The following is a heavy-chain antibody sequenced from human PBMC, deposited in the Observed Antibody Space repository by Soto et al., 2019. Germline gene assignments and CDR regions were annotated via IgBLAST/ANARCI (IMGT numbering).Heavy chain of an antibody. V-gene: IGHV3-53*01. CDR3: ARDRSDSSRADSFDI. D-gene: IGHD6-25*01. CDR2: IYRGRAT. Sequence: PGGSLRLSCAVSGFSVSNTYMSWVRQAPGKGLEWISVIYRGRATYYADSVKGRFTISRDDSRNTVYPQMNSLTTEDTAVYFCARDRSDSSRADSFDIWGQGTMVTVSS. J-gene: IGHJ3*02. CDR1: GFSVSNTY.